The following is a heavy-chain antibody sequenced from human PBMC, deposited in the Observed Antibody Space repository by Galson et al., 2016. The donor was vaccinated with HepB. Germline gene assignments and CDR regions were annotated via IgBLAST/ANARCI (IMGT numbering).Heavy chain of an antibody. CDR1: GGSVSSGSYY. V-gene: IGHV4-61*01. CDR3: ARTTDYDFWSDSPEY. CDR2: LSFNGRT. J-gene: IGHJ4*02. Sequence: ETLSLTCTVSGGSVSSGSYYWSWIRQPPGKGLEWIGYLSFNGRTSYNPSLKSRVTILVDTSKNQFSLKLSSVTAADTAVYYCARTTDYDFWSDSPEYWGQGILVTVSS. D-gene: IGHD3-3*01.